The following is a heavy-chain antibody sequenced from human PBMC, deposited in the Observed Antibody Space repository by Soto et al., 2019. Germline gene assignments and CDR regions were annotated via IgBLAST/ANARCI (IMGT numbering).Heavy chain of an antibody. D-gene: IGHD2-21*02. CDR3: ARDRGLSS. CDR2: INQDGTEK. CDR1: GFTFSNYW. J-gene: IGHJ5*02. V-gene: IGHV3-7*01. Sequence: GGSLRLSCAASGFTFSNYWMSWVRQAPGKGLEWMANINQDGTEKYYVDSVKGRFTISRDNAKNSLYLQMNSLRAEDTAVYYCARDRGLSSWGQGTLVTVSS.